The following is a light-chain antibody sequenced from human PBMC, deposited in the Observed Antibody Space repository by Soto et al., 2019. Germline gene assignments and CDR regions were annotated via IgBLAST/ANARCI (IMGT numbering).Light chain of an antibody. J-gene: IGKJ5*01. CDR3: QQYNNWPPIT. Sequence: EIVMTQSPATLSVSPGERATLFCRARQSVSSSFAWYQQRPGQAPRLLISAASTRATGIPARFSGSGSGTEFTLTISSLQSEDSGLYYCQQYNNWPPITFGQGTRLEIK. CDR2: AAS. CDR1: QSVSSS. V-gene: IGKV3-15*01.